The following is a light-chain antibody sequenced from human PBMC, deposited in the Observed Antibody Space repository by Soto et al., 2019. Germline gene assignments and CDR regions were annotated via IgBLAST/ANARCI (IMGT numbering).Light chain of an antibody. V-gene: IGLV2-23*01. J-gene: IGLJ2*01. CDR3: CSYAGDRDLI. CDR2: EGS. Sequence: QSVLTQPASVSGSPGQSITISCTGTSSDTAGYNYVSWYQQHPGKAPKLMIYEGSQRPSGVSDRFSGSKSGNTASLTISGLQAEDEADYYCCSYAGDRDLIFGGGTKVTVL. CDR1: SSDTAGYNY.